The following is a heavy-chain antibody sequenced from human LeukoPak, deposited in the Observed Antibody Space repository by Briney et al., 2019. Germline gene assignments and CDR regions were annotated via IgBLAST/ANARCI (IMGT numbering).Heavy chain of an antibody. J-gene: IGHJ4*02. V-gene: IGHV1-18*01. CDR1: GYTFTSYG. Sequence: ASVKVSCKASGYTFTSYGISWVRQAPGQGLEWMGWISAYNGNTNYAQKLQGRVTMTRDTSTSTVYMELSSLRSEDTAVYYCARGIEWSYPGDYWGQGTLVTVSS. CDR2: ISAYNGNT. D-gene: IGHD1-26*01. CDR3: ARGIEWSYPGDY.